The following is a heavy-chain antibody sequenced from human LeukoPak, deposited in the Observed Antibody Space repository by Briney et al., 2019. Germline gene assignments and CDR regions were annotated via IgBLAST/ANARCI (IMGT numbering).Heavy chain of an antibody. CDR2: ISSSGSSI. Sequence: GGSLRLSCAASGFTVSSNYMSWVRQAPGKGLEWVSYISSSGSSIYYADSVKGRFTISRDNAKNSLYLQMNSLRAEDTAVYHCVRQYYYGSGSYLWAPDYWGQGTLVTVSS. V-gene: IGHV3-11*04. D-gene: IGHD3-10*01. CDR1: GFTVSSNY. J-gene: IGHJ4*02. CDR3: VRQYYYGSGSYLWAPDY.